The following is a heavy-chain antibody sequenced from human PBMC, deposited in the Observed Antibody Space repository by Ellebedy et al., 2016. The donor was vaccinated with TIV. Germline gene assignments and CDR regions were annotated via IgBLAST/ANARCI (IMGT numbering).Heavy chain of an antibody. Sequence: GESLKISCAASGFAFSTYSMNWVRQAPGKGLAWVSSISSSGAYRYHADSMEGRFTISRDNAKNSLYLQMNSLRADDTAVYYCAREKSGHKWNDGFDSWGQGTLVTVSS. CDR3: AREKSGHKWNDGFDS. D-gene: IGHD1-1*01. CDR2: ISSSGAYR. CDR1: GFAFSTYS. V-gene: IGHV3-21*01. J-gene: IGHJ4*02.